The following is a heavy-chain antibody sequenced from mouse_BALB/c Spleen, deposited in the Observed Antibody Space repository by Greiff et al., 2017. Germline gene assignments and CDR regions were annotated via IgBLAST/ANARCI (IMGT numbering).Heavy chain of an antibody. V-gene: IGHV1-9*01. CDR2: ILPGSGST. Sequence: LQESGAELMKPGASVKISCKATGYTFSSYWIEWVKQRPGHGLEWIGEILPGSGSTNYNEKFKGKATFTADTSSNTAYMQLSSLTSEDSAVYYCARKLGRGYFDYWGQGTTLTVSS. J-gene: IGHJ2*01. CDR3: ARKLGRGYFDY. D-gene: IGHD4-1*01. CDR1: GYTFSSYW.